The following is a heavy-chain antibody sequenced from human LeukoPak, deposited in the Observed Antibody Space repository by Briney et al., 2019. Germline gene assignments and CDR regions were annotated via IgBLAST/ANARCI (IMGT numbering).Heavy chain of an antibody. Sequence: ASVKVSCNASGYTFTAYYIHWVRQAPGEGLEWMAWMNPNSGGTNSAQKFQGRVAMTRDTSITTAYMELSRLRSDDTAVYYCARSSAVTGPYYLDYWGQGTLVTVSS. CDR1: GYTFTAYY. CDR2: MNPNSGGT. V-gene: IGHV1-2*02. J-gene: IGHJ4*02. D-gene: IGHD2-21*02. CDR3: ARSSAVTGPYYLDY.